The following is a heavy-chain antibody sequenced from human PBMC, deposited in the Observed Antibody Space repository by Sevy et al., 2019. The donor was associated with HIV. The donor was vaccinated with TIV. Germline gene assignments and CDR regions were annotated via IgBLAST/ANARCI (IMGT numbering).Heavy chain of an antibody. V-gene: IGHV4-39*01. CDR2: IYYSGST. CDR3: ARSYYYGMDV. Sequence: SETLSLTCTVSGGSISSSSYYWGWIRQPPGKGLEWIGSIYYSGSTYYNPSLKSRVTISVDTSKNQFSLKLSSVTAADTTVYYCARSYYYGMDVWGQGTTVTVSS. J-gene: IGHJ6*02. CDR1: GGSISSSSYY.